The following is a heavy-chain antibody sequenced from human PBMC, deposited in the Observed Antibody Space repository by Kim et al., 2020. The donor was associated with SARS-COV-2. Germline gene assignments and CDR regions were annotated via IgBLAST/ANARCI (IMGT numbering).Heavy chain of an antibody. Sequence: ASVKVSCKASGYTFTSYAMHWVRQAPGQRLEWMGWINAGNGNTKYSQKFQGRVTITRDTSASTAYMELSSLRSEDTAVYYCARDKFAAAPGPNNWFDPWGQGTLVTVSS. CDR1: GYTFTSYA. CDR2: INAGNGNT. D-gene: IGHD6-13*01. V-gene: IGHV1-3*01. J-gene: IGHJ5*02. CDR3: ARDKFAAAPGPNNWFDP.